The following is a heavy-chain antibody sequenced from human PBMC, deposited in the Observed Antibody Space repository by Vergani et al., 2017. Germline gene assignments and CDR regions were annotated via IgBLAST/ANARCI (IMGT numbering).Heavy chain of an antibody. J-gene: IGHJ4*02. V-gene: IGHV3-23*01. D-gene: IGHD2/OR15-2a*01. CDR2: ISGHGDRT. CDR1: GFTFSNSA. Sequence: EVHLLESGGGQVEAGGSLRLSCVASGFTFSNSAMSWVRQTSGKGLEWVSAISGHGDRTYYADSVKGRFTISRDNSKNTVYLQMNSLKAEDRATYYCAREERSNTCPFGGDWGQGTLVTV. CDR3: AREERSNTCPFGGD.